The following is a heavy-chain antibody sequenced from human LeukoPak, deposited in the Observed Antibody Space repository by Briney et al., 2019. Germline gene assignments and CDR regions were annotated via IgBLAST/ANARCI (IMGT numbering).Heavy chain of an antibody. CDR2: IIPIFGTA. CDR3: ARVGRYYDSSGYVFDAFDI. CDR1: GGTYSSYA. Sequence: SVKVSCKASGGTYSSYAISWVRQAPGQGLEWMGGIIPIFGTANYAQKFQGRVTITADESTSTAYMELSSLRSEDTAVYYCARVGRYYDSSGYVFDAFDIWGQGTMVTVSS. J-gene: IGHJ3*02. V-gene: IGHV1-69*13. D-gene: IGHD3-22*01.